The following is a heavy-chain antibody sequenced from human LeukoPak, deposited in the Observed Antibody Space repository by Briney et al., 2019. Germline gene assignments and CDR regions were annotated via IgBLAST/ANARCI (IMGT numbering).Heavy chain of an antibody. CDR1: GFILSDHY. D-gene: IGHD5-24*01. CDR2: SRNKAKSYTT. J-gene: IGHJ4*02. CDR3: ARVATIFDYYYDY. Sequence: GGALRLSRVGSGFILSDHYMDWVRQAPGKGPEGVGRSRNKAKSYTTEYAASVKGRFTISREDSKTSLYLQMNSLKTEDTAVYYCARVATIFDYYYDYWGQGTLVTVSS. V-gene: IGHV3-72*01.